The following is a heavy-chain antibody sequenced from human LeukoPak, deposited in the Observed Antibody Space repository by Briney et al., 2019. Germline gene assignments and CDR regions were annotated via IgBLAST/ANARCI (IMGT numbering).Heavy chain of an antibody. CDR1: GFTVSSNY. CDR2: IYSGGST. J-gene: IGHJ4*02. Sequence: PGGSLRLSCAASGFTVSSNYMSWVRQAPGKGLEWVSVIYSGGSTYYADSVKGRFTISRDNSKNTLYLQMNSLRAEDTAVYYCAKDGGKRQQLGYFDYWGQGTLVTVSS. CDR3: AKDGGKRQQLGYFDY. V-gene: IGHV3-66*01. D-gene: IGHD6-13*01.